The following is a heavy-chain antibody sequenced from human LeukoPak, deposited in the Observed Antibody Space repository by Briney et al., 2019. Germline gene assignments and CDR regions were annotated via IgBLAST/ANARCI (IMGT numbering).Heavy chain of an antibody. J-gene: IGHJ6*02. CDR3: ARDRSSSYGMDV. CDR2: IYYSGST. Sequence: SQTLSLTCTVSGGSISSGGYHWSWIRQHPGKGLEWIGYIYYSGSTYYNPSLKSRVTISVDTSKNQFSLKLSSVTAADTAVYYCARDRSSSYGMDVWGQGTTVTVSS. V-gene: IGHV4-31*03. D-gene: IGHD6-6*01. CDR1: GGSISSGGYH.